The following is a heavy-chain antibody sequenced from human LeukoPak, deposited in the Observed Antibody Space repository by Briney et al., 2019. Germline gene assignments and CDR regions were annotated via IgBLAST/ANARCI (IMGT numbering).Heavy chain of an antibody. CDR2: ISSSSSTI. Sequence: PGGSLRLSCAASGFTFSSYSMNWVRQAPGKGLEWVSYISSSSSTIYYADSVKGRFTISRDNAKNSLYLQMNSLRAEDTAVYYCARATYCGGDCYPLNWFDPWGQGTLVTVSS. CDR3: ARATYCGGDCYPLNWFDP. V-gene: IGHV3-48*01. CDR1: GFTFSSYS. D-gene: IGHD2-21*01. J-gene: IGHJ5*02.